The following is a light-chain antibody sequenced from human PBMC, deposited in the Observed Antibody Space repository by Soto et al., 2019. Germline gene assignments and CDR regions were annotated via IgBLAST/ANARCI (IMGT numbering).Light chain of an antibody. Sequence: DIQMTQSPSTLSASVGRRVTIACRASQSISRWLAWYQQKPGKAPKLLIYDVSSLEGGVPSRFSGSGSGTDFTLTISRLQPDDSATYYCQQYASYWTFGQGTKVDIK. V-gene: IGKV1-5*01. J-gene: IGKJ1*01. CDR1: QSISRW. CDR2: DVS. CDR3: QQYASYWT.